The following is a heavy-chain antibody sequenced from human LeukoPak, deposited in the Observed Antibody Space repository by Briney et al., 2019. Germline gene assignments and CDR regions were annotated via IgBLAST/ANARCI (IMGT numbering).Heavy chain of an antibody. CDR1: GFRFDDYT. V-gene: IGHV3-9*01. D-gene: IGHD4-17*01. CDR3: ARIYGDFTAYYFDY. Sequence: PGRSLRLSCAASGFRFDDYTMHWVRQAPGKGLEWVSGINWNSLSVAYADSVKGRFIISRDNAKKSLYLQMHSLRAEDTAVYYCARIYGDFTAYYFDYWGQGTLVTVSS. J-gene: IGHJ4*02. CDR2: INWNSLSV.